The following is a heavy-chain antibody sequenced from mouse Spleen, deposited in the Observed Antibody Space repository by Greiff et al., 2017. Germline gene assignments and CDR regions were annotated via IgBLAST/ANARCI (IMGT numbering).Heavy chain of an antibody. CDR2: INPSTGGT. D-gene: IGHD2-3*01. V-gene: IGHV1-42*01. CDR3: ARDDGYSSWFAY. Sequence: VQLKESGPELVKPGASVKISCKASGYSFTGYYMNWVKQSPEKSLEWIGEINPSTGGTTYNQKFKAKATLTVDKSSSTAYMQLKSLTSEDSAVYYCARDDGYSSWFAYWGQGTLVTVSA. J-gene: IGHJ3*01. CDR1: GYSFTGYY.